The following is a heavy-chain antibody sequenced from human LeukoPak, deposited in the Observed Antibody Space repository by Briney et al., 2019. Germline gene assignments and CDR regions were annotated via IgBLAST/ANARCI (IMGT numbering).Heavy chain of an antibody. CDR3: ARDPGTVADTYFDY. Sequence: GGSLRLSCAASGFTFSSYKMNWVRQAPGKGLEWVSSISGDSRYIYYADSLKGRFTISRDNAKNSLHLQMNGPRAEDTAVYYCARDPGTVADTYFDYWGPGTLVTVSS. J-gene: IGHJ4*02. V-gene: IGHV3-21*01. D-gene: IGHD6-19*01. CDR1: GFTFSSYK. CDR2: ISGDSRYI.